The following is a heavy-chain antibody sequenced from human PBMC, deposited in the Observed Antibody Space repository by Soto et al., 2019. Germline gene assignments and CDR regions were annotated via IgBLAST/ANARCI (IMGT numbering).Heavy chain of an antibody. CDR2: IIPIFGTA. Sequence: VQLVQSGAEVKKPGSSVKVSCKASGGTFSSYAISWVRQAPGQGLEWMGGIIPIFGTANYAQKFQGRVTITADESTSTAYMELSSLRSEDTAVYYCTGSMTTVSEDYYYYGMDVWGQGTTVTVSS. CDR1: GGTFSSYA. D-gene: IGHD4-4*01. V-gene: IGHV1-69*01. J-gene: IGHJ6*02. CDR3: TGSMTTVSEDYYYYGMDV.